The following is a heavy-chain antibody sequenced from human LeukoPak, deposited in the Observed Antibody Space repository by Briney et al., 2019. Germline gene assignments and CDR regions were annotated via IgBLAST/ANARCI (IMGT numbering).Heavy chain of an antibody. CDR3: ARVGLSSGYDNYYYYYYMDV. CDR2: ISAYNGNT. D-gene: IGHD5-12*01. Sequence: ASVKVSCKASGYTFTSYGISWVRQAPGQGLEWMGWISAYNGNTNYAQKLQGRVTMTTDTSTSTAYMELRSLRSDDTAVYYCARVGLSSGYDNYYYYYYMDVWGKGTTVTVSS. J-gene: IGHJ6*03. V-gene: IGHV1-18*01. CDR1: GYTFTSYG.